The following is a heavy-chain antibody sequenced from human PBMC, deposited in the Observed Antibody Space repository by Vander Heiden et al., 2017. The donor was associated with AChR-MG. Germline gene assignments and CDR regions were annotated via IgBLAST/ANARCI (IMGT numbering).Heavy chain of an antibody. V-gene: IGHV3-49*03. CDR1: GFTFGDYA. CDR2: IKSKAYGGTT. J-gene: IGHJ4*02. CDR3: SRDEYGQLGGGFFDY. D-gene: IGHD1-1*01. Sequence: EVQLVESGGGLVQPGRSLRLSCTTSGFTFGDYALSWCRQAPGKGLEWVGFIKSKAYGGTTEYAASVQGRFTISRDDSRSIAYLQMSSLKIEDTAVYYCSRDEYGQLGGGFFDYWGQGTLVTVSS.